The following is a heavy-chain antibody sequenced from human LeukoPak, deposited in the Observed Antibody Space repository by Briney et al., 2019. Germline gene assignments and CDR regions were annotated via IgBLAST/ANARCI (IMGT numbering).Heavy chain of an antibody. D-gene: IGHD3-22*01. CDR3: AREYDSSGYFYFDY. CDR1: GYTFTGYY. Sequence: ASVKVSCKASGYTFTGYYMHWVRQAPGQGLEWMGWINPNSGGTNYAQKFQGRVTMTRDTSISTAYMELSRLRSDDTAVYYCAREYDSSGYFYFDYWGQGTLVTVSS. V-gene: IGHV1-2*02. CDR2: INPNSGGT. J-gene: IGHJ4*02.